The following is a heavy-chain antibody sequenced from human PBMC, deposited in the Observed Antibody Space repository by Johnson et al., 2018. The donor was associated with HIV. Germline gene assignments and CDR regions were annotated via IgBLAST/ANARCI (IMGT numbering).Heavy chain of an antibody. CDR1: GFTFNNAW. D-gene: IGHD3-10*01. CDR2: IGTAGDT. CDR3: AKEGRDAFDI. J-gene: IGHJ3*02. V-gene: IGHV3-13*01. Sequence: VQLVESGGGLVKPGGSLRLFCVASGFTFNNAWMSWVRQAPGKGLEWVSAIGTAGDTYYPGSVKGRFTISRENAKNSLYLQMNSLRAEDSALYYCAKEGRDAFDIWGQGTMVTVS.